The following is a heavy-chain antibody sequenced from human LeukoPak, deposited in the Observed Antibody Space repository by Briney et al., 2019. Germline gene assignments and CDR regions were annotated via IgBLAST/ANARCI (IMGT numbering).Heavy chain of an antibody. CDR1: GLTFRNAW. Sequence: GGSLRLSFAGTGLTFRNAWMTWVPQASGKGLEWVGRIKSNTDRGTTDYAAPVKGRFTLSRDDSKNTLYLQMNSLKTEDTAVYYCTTDFWYNWNMRASCDYWGQGTLVTVSS. CDR2: IKSNTDRGTT. J-gene: IGHJ4*02. D-gene: IGHD1/OR15-1a*01. CDR3: TTDFWYNWNMRASCDY. V-gene: IGHV3-15*01.